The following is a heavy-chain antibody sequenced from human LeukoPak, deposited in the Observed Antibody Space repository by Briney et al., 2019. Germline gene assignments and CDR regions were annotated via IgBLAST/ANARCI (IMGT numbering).Heavy chain of an antibody. V-gene: IGHV4-34*01. J-gene: IGHJ6*03. CDR1: GGSFSGYY. CDR2: INHSGST. Sequence: SETLSLTCAVYGGSFSGYYWSWIRQPPGKGLEWLGEINHSGSTNYNPSLKSRVTISVDTSKNQFSLKLSSVTAADTAVYYCARRAPTLRYFDWSRSGYYYMDVWGKGTTVTISS. D-gene: IGHD3-9*01. CDR3: ARRAPTLRYFDWSRSGYYYMDV.